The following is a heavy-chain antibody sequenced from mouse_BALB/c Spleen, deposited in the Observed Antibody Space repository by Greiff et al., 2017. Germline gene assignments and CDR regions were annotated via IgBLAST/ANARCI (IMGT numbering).Heavy chain of an antibody. J-gene: IGHJ4*01. CDR3: ARDYRYDGVDAMDY. Sequence: VQLVESGPGLVAPSQSLSITCTVSGFSLTGYGVNWVRQPPGQGLEWLGMIWGDGSTDYTSALKSRMSISKDNSKSQVFVKMNSLQTEDTARYYCARDYRYDGVDAMDYWGQGTSVTVSS. D-gene: IGHD2-14*01. V-gene: IGHV2-6-7*01. CDR1: GFSLTGYG. CDR2: IWGDGST.